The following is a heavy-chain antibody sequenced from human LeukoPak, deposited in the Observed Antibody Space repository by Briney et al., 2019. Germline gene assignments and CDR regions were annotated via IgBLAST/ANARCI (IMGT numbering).Heavy chain of an antibody. Sequence: ASVRVSCKASGYTFTGYDINWLRQAIGQGLEWMGWMNPSTGDTGYAQKFQGRVTMTRNTSVDTAFMELSGLGSEDTAVYYCTRGSLSGSSRDYWGQGTLVTVSS. V-gene: IGHV1-8*01. J-gene: IGHJ4*02. D-gene: IGHD1-26*01. CDR3: TRGSLSGSSRDY. CDR2: MNPSTGDT. CDR1: GYTFTGYD.